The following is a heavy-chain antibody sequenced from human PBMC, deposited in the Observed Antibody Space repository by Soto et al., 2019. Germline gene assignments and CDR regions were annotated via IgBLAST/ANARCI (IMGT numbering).Heavy chain of an antibody. CDR1: GFTFSNYH. J-gene: IGHJ4*02. D-gene: IGHD4-17*01. CDR2: IYSDGGT. V-gene: IGHV3-66*01. CDR3: ATRMTTAPY. Sequence: GGSLRLSCAASGFTFSNYHMNWVRQAPGKGLQWVSLIYSDGGTDYAESVKGRFTISRDNSKNTLYLQMNSLKAEDTAIYYCATRMTTAPYWGQGTLVTVSS.